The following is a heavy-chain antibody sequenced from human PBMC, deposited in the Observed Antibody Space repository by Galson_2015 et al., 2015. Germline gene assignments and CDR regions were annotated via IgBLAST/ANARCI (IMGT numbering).Heavy chain of an antibody. D-gene: IGHD2-15*01. CDR3: NIYYCRGGDCFDN. V-gene: IGHV3-15*01. J-gene: IGHJ4*02. Sequence: SLRLSCAASGFTFSDAWMSWVRQGPGKGLEWVGRIKSISDGGTTNYAEPVKGRFTISRDDSKNTFYLQMNSLKIEDTAVYYCNIYYCRGGDCFDNWGQGTLVSVSS. CDR2: IKSISDGGTT. CDR1: GFTFSDAW.